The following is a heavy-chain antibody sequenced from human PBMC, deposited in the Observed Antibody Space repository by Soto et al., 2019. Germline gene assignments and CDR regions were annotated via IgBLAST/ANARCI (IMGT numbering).Heavy chain of an antibody. V-gene: IGHV4-59*01. CDR3: ARDGGRYGSGSYGSLEYYYYGMDV. D-gene: IGHD3-10*01. Sequence: SETLSLTCTVSGGSISSYYWSWIRQPPGKGLEWIGYIYYSGSTNYNPSLKSRVTISVDTSENQFSLKLSSVTAADTAVYYCARDGGRYGSGSYGSLEYYYYGMDVWGQGTTVTVSS. CDR1: GGSISSYY. CDR2: IYYSGST. J-gene: IGHJ6*02.